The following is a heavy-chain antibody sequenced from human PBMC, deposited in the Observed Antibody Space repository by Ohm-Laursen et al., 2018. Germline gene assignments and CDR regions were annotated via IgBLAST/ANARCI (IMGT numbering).Heavy chain of an antibody. CDR2: LYSGGST. V-gene: IGHV3-66*01. CDR1: GFLVSSNY. D-gene: IGHD4-17*01. Sequence: SLRLSCAASGFLVSSNYMDWVRQSPGKGLEWIAVLYSGGSTYYADSVKGRFTISRDNSKNTLFLEMTSLSAEDSGMYFCAREPYGDYALLDYWGQGTLVIVSS. CDR3: AREPYGDYALLDY. J-gene: IGHJ4*02.